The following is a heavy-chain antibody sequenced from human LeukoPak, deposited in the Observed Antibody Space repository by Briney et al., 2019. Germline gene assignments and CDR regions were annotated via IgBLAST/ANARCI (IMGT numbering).Heavy chain of an antibody. V-gene: IGHV4-59*01. CDR3: ARVRRGWFDP. CDR2: IYYSGST. CDR1: GGSISSYY. J-gene: IGHJ5*02. Sequence: PETLSLTCTVSGGSISSYYWSWIRQPPGKGLEWIGYIYYSGSTNYNPSLKSRVTISVDTSKNQFSLKLSSVTAADTAVYYCARVRRGWFDPWGQGTLVTVSS.